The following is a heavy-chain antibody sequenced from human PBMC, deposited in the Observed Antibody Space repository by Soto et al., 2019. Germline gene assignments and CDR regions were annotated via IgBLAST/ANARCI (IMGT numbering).Heavy chain of an antibody. CDR1: GYTFSNYD. V-gene: IGHV1-8*01. CDR3: AKVSRKGSAIDFDY. Sequence: QVQLVQSGAELKKPGASVKVSCKASGYTFSNYDMNWVRQATGQGPEWIGWVNPNNGDTGYAQKVQGRVTLTTDIPTTTAYMELTSLRSEDTAIYYCAKVSRKGSAIDFDYWGQGTLITVSS. CDR2: VNPNNGDT. J-gene: IGHJ4*02. D-gene: IGHD3-10*01.